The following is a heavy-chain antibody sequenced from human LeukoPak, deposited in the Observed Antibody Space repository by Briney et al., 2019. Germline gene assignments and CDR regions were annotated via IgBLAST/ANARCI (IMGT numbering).Heavy chain of an antibody. Sequence: ASVKVSCEASEYTFTHYYMHWVRQAPGQGLEWMGWINPNSGGTNYAQKLQGRVTMTTDTSTSTAYMELRSLRSDDTAVYYCAREFPDVLVIDYWGQGTLVTVSS. J-gene: IGHJ4*02. CDR2: INPNSGGT. CDR3: AREFPDVLVIDY. D-gene: IGHD2-8*01. V-gene: IGHV1-2*02. CDR1: EYTFTHYY.